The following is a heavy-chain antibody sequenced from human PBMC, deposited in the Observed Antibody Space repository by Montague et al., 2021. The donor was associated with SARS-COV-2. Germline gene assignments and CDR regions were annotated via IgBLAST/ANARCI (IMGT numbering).Heavy chain of an antibody. V-gene: IGHV2-5*01. CDR2: IYSNGDK. CDR3: AHLIRYYDIFTGIPFDD. Sequence: PALVKPTQTLTLTCTFSGFSLSTPNVGVAWIRQPPGKALEWLAVIYSNGDKRYSPSLQRRLTITKDTSRNQVVLSLTNVDPLDTATYYCAHLIRYYDIFTGIPFDDWGRGTQVTVSS. CDR1: GFSLSTPNVG. D-gene: IGHD3-9*01. J-gene: IGHJ4*02.